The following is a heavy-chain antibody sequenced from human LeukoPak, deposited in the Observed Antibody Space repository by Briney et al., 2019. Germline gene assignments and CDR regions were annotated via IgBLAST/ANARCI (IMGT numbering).Heavy chain of an antibody. D-gene: IGHD6-13*01. CDR1: GGSVNSFF. CDR3: ARVPYSDRIEFYYMYV. CDR2: ITYSGSA. Sequence: KPSETLSLTCSVSGGSVNSFFWSWIRQSPGKPLEWIAYITYSGSANYKPSLKSRVTISLDTSKNQVSLRLTSVTAADTAVYYCARVPYSDRIEFYYMYVWGKGTTVTVSS. J-gene: IGHJ6*03. V-gene: IGHV4-59*02.